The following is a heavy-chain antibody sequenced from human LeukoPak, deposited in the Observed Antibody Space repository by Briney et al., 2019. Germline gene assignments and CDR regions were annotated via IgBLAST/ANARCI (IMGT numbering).Heavy chain of an antibody. D-gene: IGHD2-2*01. CDR1: VVSITSYY. CDR2: ISSIVIT. V-gene: IGHV4-59*01. Sequence: PSQTLSLTCTVSVVSITSYYCSWVRQPPGKGLEWIGYISSIVITNYNPSLKNRVTMSVDTSKNQFSLKLSSVTAADTAVYYCASGGYCGSASCYPNWFDPWGQGTLVTVSS. J-gene: IGHJ5*02. CDR3: ASGGYCGSASCYPNWFDP.